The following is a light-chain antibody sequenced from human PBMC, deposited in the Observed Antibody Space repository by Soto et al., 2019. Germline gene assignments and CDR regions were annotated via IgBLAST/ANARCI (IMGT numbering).Light chain of an antibody. CDR1: SRDVGGDNY. V-gene: IGLV2-8*01. CDR3: SSYAGNNNYV. J-gene: IGLJ1*01. CDR2: EVS. Sequence: QSVLTQPPSASGSPGQSVTISCTGTSRDVGGDNYVSWYQQHPGKAPKLMIYEVSKRPSGVPARFSGSKSGNTASLTVSGLQAEDEADYYCSSYAGNNNYVFGSGTKLTVL.